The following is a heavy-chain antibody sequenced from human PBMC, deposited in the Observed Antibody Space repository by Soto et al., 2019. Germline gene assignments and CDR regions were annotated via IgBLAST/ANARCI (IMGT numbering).Heavy chain of an antibody. CDR2: ISYDGSNK. D-gene: IGHD6-13*01. CDR3: ARGSSSWYRVDY. CDR1: GFPFSSYA. Sequence: QVQLVESGGGVVQPGRSLRLSCAASGFPFSSYAMHWVRQAPGKGLEWVAVISYDGSNKYYADSVKGRFTISRDNSKNTLYLQMNSLRAEDTAAYYCARGSSSWYRVDYWGQGTLVTVSS. V-gene: IGHV3-30-3*01. J-gene: IGHJ4*02.